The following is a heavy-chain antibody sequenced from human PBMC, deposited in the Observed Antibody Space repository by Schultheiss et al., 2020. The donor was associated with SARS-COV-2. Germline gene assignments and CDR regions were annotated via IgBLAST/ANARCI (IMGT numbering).Heavy chain of an antibody. J-gene: IGHJ4*02. CDR1: GFTFSSYC. Sequence: GGSLRLSCAGSGFTFSSYCIHWVRQAPGKGLEWVAIIWSGESDNKYTQSFKGQFTISADKSNNTLYLQWNSLRPEDTAVYYCARPRHGHTFDYWGQGTLVTVSS. D-gene: IGHD6-6*01. CDR2: IWSGESDN. V-gene: IGHV3-30*10. CDR3: ARPRHGHTFDY.